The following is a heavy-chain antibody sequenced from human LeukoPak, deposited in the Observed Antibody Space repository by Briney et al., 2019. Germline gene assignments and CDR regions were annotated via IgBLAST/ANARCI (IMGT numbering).Heavy chain of an antibody. CDR2: ISGSGGST. CDR3: AKEIFWFGELLGAFDI. D-gene: IGHD3-10*01. CDR1: GFTFSSYG. V-gene: IGHV3-23*01. Sequence: PGGSLRLSCAASGFTFSSYGMSWVRQAPGKGLEWVSAISGSGGSTYYADSVKGRFTISRDNSKNTLYLQMNSLRAEDTAVYYCAKEIFWFGELLGAFDIWGQGTMVTVSS. J-gene: IGHJ3*02.